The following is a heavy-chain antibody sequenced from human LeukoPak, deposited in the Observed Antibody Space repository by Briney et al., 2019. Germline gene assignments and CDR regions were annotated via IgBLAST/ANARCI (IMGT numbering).Heavy chain of an antibody. CDR1: GFTFDDYA. CDR3: AKGSQPTLGLPGGVYYDSSGYPDY. V-gene: IGHV3-9*01. D-gene: IGHD3-22*01. CDR2: ISWNSGSI. J-gene: IGHJ4*02. Sequence: GGSLRLSCAASGFTFDDYAMHWVRQAPGKGLEWVSGISWNSGSIGYADSVKGRFTISRDNAKNSLYLQMNSLRAEDTALYYCAKGSQPTLGLPGGVYYDSSGYPDYWGQGTLVTVSS.